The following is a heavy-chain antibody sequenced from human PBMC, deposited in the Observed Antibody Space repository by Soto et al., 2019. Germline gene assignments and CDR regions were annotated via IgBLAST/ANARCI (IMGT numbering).Heavy chain of an antibody. V-gene: IGHV1-69*13. CDR2: IIPIFGTA. J-gene: IGHJ1*01. Sequence: GASVKVSCKASGGTFSSYAISWLRQAPGQGLEWMGGIIPIFGTANYAQKFQGRVTITADESTSTAYMELSSLRSEDTAVYYCARDHLDIVVAAAAPSEHWGKGTLVTVPS. CDR1: GGTFSSYA. CDR3: ARDHLDIVVAAAAPSEH. D-gene: IGHD2-2*03.